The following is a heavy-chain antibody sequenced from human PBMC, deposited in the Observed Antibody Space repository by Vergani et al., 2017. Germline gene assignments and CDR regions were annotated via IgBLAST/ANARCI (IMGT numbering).Heavy chain of an antibody. CDR2: IYYSGST. J-gene: IGHJ6*03. CDR3: ARHSYYYYMDV. V-gene: IGHV4-59*08. CDR1: GGSISSYY. Sequence: QVQLQESGPGLVKPSETLSLTCTVSGGSISSYYWSWIRQPPGKGLEWIGYIYYSGSTNYNPSLKSRVTISVDTSKNQFSLKLGSVTAADTAVYYCARHSYYYYMDVWGKGTTVTVSS.